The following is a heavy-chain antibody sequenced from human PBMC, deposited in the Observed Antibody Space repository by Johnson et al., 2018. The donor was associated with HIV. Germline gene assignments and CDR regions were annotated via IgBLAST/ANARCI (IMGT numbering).Heavy chain of an antibody. CDR2: IYSGGST. CDR3: AREGAWEVRPGAFDI. D-gene: IGHD1-26*01. Sequence: MLLVESGGGLVQPGGSLRLSCAASGFTFSSYAMHWVRQAPGKGLEWVAVIYSGGSTYYAASVKGRFTISRDNSKNTLYLQMNSLRAEDTAVYYCAREGAWEVRPGAFDIWGQGTMVTVSS. CDR1: GFTFSSYA. J-gene: IGHJ3*02. V-gene: IGHV3-66*01.